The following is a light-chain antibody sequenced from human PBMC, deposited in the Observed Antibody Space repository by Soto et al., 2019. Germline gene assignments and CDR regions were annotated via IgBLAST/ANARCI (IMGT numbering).Light chain of an antibody. CDR1: QSISSY. V-gene: IGKV1-39*01. CDR3: QQSYSTLPWT. CDR2: AAS. Sequence: IQLTQSPSSLSASIGDRVTITCRASQSISSYLNWYQQKPGKAPKLLIYAASSLQSGVPSRFSGSGSGTDFTLTISSLQPEDFATYYCQQSYSTLPWTFGQGTRLEI. J-gene: IGKJ5*01.